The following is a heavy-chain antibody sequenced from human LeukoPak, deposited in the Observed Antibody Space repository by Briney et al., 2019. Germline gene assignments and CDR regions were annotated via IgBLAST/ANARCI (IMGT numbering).Heavy chain of an antibody. D-gene: IGHD6-13*01. CDR3: ARGTGIAAAVTSLFQY. V-gene: IGHV1-46*01. CDR2: INPSGGST. Sequence: ASVTVSCKASGYTFTSYYMHWVRQAPGQGLEWMGVINPSGGSTSYAQKFQGRVTMTRDTSKSTVYMELSSLRSEDTAVYYCARGTGIAAAVTSLFQYWGQGTLVTVSS. CDR1: GYTFTSYY. J-gene: IGHJ1*01.